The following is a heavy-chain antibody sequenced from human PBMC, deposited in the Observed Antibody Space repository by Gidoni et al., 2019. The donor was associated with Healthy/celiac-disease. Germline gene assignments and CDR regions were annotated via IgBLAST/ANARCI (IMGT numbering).Heavy chain of an antibody. CDR2: IYYSGST. V-gene: IGHV4-30-4*01. CDR1: GGSISSGDYY. D-gene: IGHD1-1*01. J-gene: IGHJ6*03. CDR3: ARVNVGTGTNMDV. Sequence: QVQLQEPGPGLVKPSQPLSLTCTVPGGSISSGDYYWSWIRQPPGKGLEWIGYIYYSGSTYSNPSLKSRVTISVDTSKNQFSLKLSSVTAADTAVYYCARVNVGTGTNMDVWGKGTTVTVSS.